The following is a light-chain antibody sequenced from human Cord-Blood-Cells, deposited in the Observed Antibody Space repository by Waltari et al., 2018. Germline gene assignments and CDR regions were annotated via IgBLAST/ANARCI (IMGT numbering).Light chain of an antibody. Sequence: QSALTQPPSASGSPGQSVPISCTGTSSDVGGYHYVSWYQQHPGKAPKLMIYEVSKRPSGVPDRFSGSKSGNTASLTVSGLQAEDEADYYCSSYAGSIYVFGTGTKVTVL. V-gene: IGLV2-8*01. J-gene: IGLJ1*01. CDR1: SSDVGGYHY. CDR2: EVS. CDR3: SSYAGSIYV.